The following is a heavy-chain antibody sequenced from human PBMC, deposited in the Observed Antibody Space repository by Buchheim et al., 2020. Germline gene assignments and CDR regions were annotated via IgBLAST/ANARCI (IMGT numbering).Heavy chain of an antibody. CDR1: GFTFSRYA. D-gene: IGHD4-17*01. CDR3: AMGSKYDDYDFDY. CDR2: ISGGGVDT. V-gene: IGHV3-23*01. J-gene: IGHJ4*02. Sequence: EVQLLESGGGLVQTGGSLRLSCAASGFTFSRYAMSWVRQAPGKGLEWVSAISGGGVDTNNADSVKGRFTVSRDNSKNTLYLQMNSLRGEDTAVYYCAMGSKYDDYDFDYWGQGTL.